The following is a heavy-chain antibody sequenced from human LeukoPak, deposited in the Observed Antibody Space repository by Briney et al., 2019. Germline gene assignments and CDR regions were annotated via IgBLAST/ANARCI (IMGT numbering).Heavy chain of an antibody. CDR1: GDSISRSNYY. CDR3: ARRDRYSSGQFDH. J-gene: IGHJ4*02. Sequence: SETLSLTCSVSGDSISRSNYYWGCIRQPPGKGLEWIESIHYTGSPYHNPSLKSRVSMPVDTSKNQFSLKVNSVTTTETAVYSCARRDRYSSGQFDHWGQGTLVTVSS. V-gene: IGHV4-39*01. CDR2: IHYTGSP. D-gene: IGHD5-18*01.